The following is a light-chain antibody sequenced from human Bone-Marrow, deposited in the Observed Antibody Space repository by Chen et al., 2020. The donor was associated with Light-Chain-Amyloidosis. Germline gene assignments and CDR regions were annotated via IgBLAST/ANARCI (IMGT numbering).Light chain of an antibody. V-gene: IGLV3-25*03. CDR1: DLPTKY. CDR2: RDT. CDR3: QSEDSSGTYEVI. Sequence: SYELTQPPSVSVSPGQTARITCSGDDLPTKYAYWYQQKPGQAPVLVIHRDTERPSGISERFSGSSSGTTATLTISGVQAEDEADYHGQSEDSSGTYEVIFGGGTKLTVL. J-gene: IGLJ2*01.